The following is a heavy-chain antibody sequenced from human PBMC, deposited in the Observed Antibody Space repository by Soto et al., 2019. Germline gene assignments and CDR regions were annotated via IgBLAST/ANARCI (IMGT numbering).Heavy chain of an antibody. V-gene: IGHV4-38-2*01. CDR2: IYESGIA. D-gene: IGHD3-10*01. CDR1: GSSITTGDS. J-gene: IGHJ4*02. Sequence: SETLSLSCAVSGSSITTGDSWGWFRQPPGKGLEWIGTIYESGIAYYKPPLTSRVTISIDTSRHQFSLTLSSGTASDSAVYYCSRGVNLWGQGTLVSVSS. CDR3: SRGVNL.